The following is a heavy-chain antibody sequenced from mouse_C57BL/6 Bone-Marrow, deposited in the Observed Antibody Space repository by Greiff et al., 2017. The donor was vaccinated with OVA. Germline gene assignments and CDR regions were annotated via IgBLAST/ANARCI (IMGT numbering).Heavy chain of an antibody. V-gene: IGHV5-4*03. J-gene: IGHJ2*01. D-gene: IGHD2-1*01. CDR2: ISDGGSYT. Sequence: EVMLVESGGGLVKPGGSLKLSCAASGFTFSSYAMSWVRQTPEKRLEWVATISDGGSYTYYPDNVKGRFTISRDNAKNNLYLQMSHLKSEDTAMYYCAIYGNYYFDYWGQGTTLTVSS. CDR3: AIYGNYYFDY. CDR1: GFTFSSYA.